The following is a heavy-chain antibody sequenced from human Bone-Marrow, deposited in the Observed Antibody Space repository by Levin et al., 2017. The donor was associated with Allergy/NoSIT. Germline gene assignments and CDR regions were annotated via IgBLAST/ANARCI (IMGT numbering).Heavy chain of an antibody. CDR2: IAVGSGDT. V-gene: IGHV1-58*02. CDR3: AADAEDYGDYVFGY. Sequence: SVKVSCKASGPKFSQSGIQWVRQARGPRLEWIGWIAVGSGDTNYAQSFRERVTITRDMSTSTVYMELTGLRSDDTAVYFCAADAEDYGDYVFGYWGQGTLVTVSS. J-gene: IGHJ4*02. CDR1: GPKFSQSG. D-gene: IGHD4-17*01.